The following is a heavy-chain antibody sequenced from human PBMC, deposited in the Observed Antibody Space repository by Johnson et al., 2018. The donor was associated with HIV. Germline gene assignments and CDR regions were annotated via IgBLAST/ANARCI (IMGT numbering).Heavy chain of an antibody. V-gene: IGHV3-20*04. CDR3: ARDGNYYDRSGYRVDAFDV. CDR1: GFTFSSYA. Sequence: VQLVESGGGLVQPGRSLRLSCAASGFTFSSYAMSWVRQAPGKGLEWVSGINWNGNSAYYVDSVKGRFTISRDNAKNSLYLQMNSLRAEDTAVYYCARDGNYYDRSGYRVDAFDVWGQGTMVTVSS. CDR2: INWNGNSA. D-gene: IGHD3-22*01. J-gene: IGHJ3*01.